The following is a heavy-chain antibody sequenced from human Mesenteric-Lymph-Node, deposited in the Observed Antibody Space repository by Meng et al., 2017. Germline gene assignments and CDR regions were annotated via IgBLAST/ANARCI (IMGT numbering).Heavy chain of an antibody. J-gene: IGHJ4*02. V-gene: IGHV4-4*02. CDR3: ARVGQWLPIDY. CDR2: IYHSGST. D-gene: IGHD6-19*01. Sequence: QVDVQESGPGLVKPSGTLSLPCAVSVGSISSSNWWSWVRQLPGKGLEWIGEIYHSGSTNYNPSLKSRVTISVDKSKNQFSLNLSSVTAADTAVYYCARVGQWLPIDYWGQGTLVTVSS. CDR1: VGSISSSNW.